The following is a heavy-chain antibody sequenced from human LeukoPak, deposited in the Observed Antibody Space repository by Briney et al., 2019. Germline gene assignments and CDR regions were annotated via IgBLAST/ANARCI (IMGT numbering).Heavy chain of an antibody. J-gene: IGHJ4*02. CDR1: GGTFSSYA. Sequence: SVKVSCKASGGTFSSYAISWVRQAPGQGLEWMGRIIPIFGTANYAQKFQGRVTITTQESTSTAYMELSSLRSEDTAVYYCARDMYGSGSFDYWGQGTLVTVSS. CDR2: IIPIFGTA. CDR3: ARDMYGSGSFDY. V-gene: IGHV1-69*05. D-gene: IGHD3-10*01.